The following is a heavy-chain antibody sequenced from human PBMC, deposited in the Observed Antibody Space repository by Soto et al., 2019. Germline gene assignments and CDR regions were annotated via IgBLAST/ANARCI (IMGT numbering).Heavy chain of an antibody. CDR3: TRFAVTGTPH. CDR2: IRTKTNNYAT. V-gene: IGHV3-73*01. Sequence: GGSLRLSCAASGFTFSDSAIHWVHQASGKGLEWVGRIRTKTNNYATAYAASVKGRFTISRDDSKNTAFLQMNSLKTEDTAIYYCTRFAVTGTPHWGQGTLVTV. D-gene: IGHD1-7*01. CDR1: GFTFSDSA. J-gene: IGHJ4*02.